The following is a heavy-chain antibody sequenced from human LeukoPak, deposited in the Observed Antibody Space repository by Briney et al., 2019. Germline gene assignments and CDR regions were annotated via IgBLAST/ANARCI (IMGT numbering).Heavy chain of an antibody. CDR1: GFTFSSYG. CDR2: ISGTGDGT. J-gene: IGHJ3*02. CDR3: TKDRRNLDTFDM. Sequence: GGSLRLSCTASGFTFSSYGMSWVRQAPGKGLEWVSGISGTGDGTYLADSVKGRFTISRDNSKNTVYLQMNSLRAEDTALYYCTKDRRNLDTFDMWGQGTMVTVSS. V-gene: IGHV3-23*01.